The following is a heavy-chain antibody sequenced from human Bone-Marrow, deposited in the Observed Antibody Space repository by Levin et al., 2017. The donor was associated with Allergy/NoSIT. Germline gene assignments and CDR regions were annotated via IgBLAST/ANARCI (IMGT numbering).Heavy chain of an antibody. J-gene: IGHJ4*02. V-gene: IGHV3-11*01. Sequence: GESLKISCAASGFTFSDYYMSWLRQAPGKGLEWISYISSGGNTIFYADSVKDRFTISRDDAKNSLYLLMSGLRADDTAVYFCARDSGYRDFDYWGQGSLVTVSS. CDR2: ISSGGNTI. CDR3: ARDSGYRDFDY. CDR1: GFTFSDYY. D-gene: IGHD3-16*02.